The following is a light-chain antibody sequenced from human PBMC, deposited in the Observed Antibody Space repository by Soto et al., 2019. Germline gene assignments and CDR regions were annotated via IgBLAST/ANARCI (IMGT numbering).Light chain of an antibody. CDR3: GTWDSNLSADI. CDR1: SSNIGRTS. CDR2: ENN. V-gene: IGLV1-51*02. Sequence: QSLLTQPPSVSAAPGQKVTISCSGSSSNIGRTSVSWYQQLPETAPRLLIYENNKRPSGIPDRFSGSKSGTSATLVITGLQTGDEADYFCGTWDSNLSADIFGTGTKVTVL. J-gene: IGLJ1*01.